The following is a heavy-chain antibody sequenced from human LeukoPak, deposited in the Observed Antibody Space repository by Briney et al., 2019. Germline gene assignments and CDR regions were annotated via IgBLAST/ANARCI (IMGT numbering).Heavy chain of an antibody. D-gene: IGHD3-9*01. CDR3: TRDPVILIGVALDF. V-gene: IGHV3-7*05. Sequence: GGSLRLSCAASGFTFSSDWMNWVRQAPGKGLEWVANINKDGSKKYYVDSVKGRFTISRDNAKNSLYRKMNRLRAEDTAVYYCTRDPVILIGVALDFWGQGTMVTVSS. CDR1: GFTFSSDW. J-gene: IGHJ3*01. CDR2: INKDGSKK.